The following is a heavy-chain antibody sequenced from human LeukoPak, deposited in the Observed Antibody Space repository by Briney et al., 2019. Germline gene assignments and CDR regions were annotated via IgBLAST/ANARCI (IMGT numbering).Heavy chain of an antibody. Sequence: GGSLRLSCAASGFTFSSYGMHWVRQAPGKGLEWVAFIRYDGSNKYYADSVKGRFTISRDNSKNTLYLQMNSLRAEDTAVYYCAKDYSDYYDRSGYYPSPVGYWGQGTLVTVSS. D-gene: IGHD3-22*01. CDR3: AKDYSDYYDRSGYYPSPVGY. CDR1: GFTFSSYG. V-gene: IGHV3-30*02. CDR2: IRYDGSNK. J-gene: IGHJ4*02.